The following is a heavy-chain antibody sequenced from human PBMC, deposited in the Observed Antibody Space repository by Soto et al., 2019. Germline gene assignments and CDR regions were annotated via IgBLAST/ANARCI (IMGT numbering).Heavy chain of an antibody. V-gene: IGHV1-18*01. D-gene: IGHD3-16*02. Sequence: QVQLVQSGAEVKKPGASVKVSCKASGYTFTSYGISWVRQAPGQGLEWMGWISAYNGNTNYAQKLQGRVTMTTDTTTSTAYLELRSLGSDDTAVYYCARTVVYVWGSYRSEAGSDYWGQGTLVTVSS. CDR2: ISAYNGNT. CDR1: GYTFTSYG. CDR3: ARTVVYVWGSYRSEAGSDY. J-gene: IGHJ4*02.